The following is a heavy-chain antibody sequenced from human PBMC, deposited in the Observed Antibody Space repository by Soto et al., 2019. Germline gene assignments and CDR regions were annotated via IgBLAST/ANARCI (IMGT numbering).Heavy chain of an antibody. D-gene: IGHD6-19*01. CDR1: GGTFSSYA. CDR3: ARDGIGVVAGTGHYYFDY. Sequence: ASVKVSCKASGGTFSSYAISWVRQAPGQGLEWMGGIIPIFGTANYAQKFQGRVTITADESTSTAYMELSSLRSEDTAVYYFARDGIGVVAGTGHYYFDYWGQGTLVTVSS. CDR2: IIPIFGTA. V-gene: IGHV1-69*13. J-gene: IGHJ4*02.